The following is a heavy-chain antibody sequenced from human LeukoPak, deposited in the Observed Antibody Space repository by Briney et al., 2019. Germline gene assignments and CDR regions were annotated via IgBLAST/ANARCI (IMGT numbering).Heavy chain of an antibody. V-gene: IGHV4-61*02. D-gene: IGHD1-7*01. Sequence: SQTLSLTCTVSGGSISSGSYYWSWIRQPAGKGLEWIGRIYTSGSTNYNPSLKSRVTISVDTSKNQFSLKLSSVTAADTAVYYCARDKGNYDYSDYWGQGTLVTVSS. CDR2: IYTSGST. CDR1: GGSISSGSYY. J-gene: IGHJ4*02. CDR3: ARDKGNYDYSDY.